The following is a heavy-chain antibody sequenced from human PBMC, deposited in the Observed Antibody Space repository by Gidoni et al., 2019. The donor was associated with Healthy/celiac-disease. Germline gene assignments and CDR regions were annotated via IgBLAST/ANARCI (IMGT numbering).Heavy chain of an antibody. CDR1: SYA. Sequence: SYAMHWVRQAPGKGLEWVAVISYDGSNKYYADSVKGRFTISRDNSKNTLYLQMNSLRAEDTAVYYCARAHSSGPSESYYFDYWGQGTLVTVSS. J-gene: IGHJ4*02. CDR3: ARAHSSGPSESYYFDY. D-gene: IGHD6-19*01. V-gene: IGHV3-30-3*01. CDR2: ISYDGSNK.